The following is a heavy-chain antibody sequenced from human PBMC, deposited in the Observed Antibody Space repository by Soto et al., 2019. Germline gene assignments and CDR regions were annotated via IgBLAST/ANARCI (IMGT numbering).Heavy chain of an antibody. Sequence: GSLRLSCAASGFTFNNAWMNWVRQTPGKGLEWVGRIKSKTDGGTADYATPVKGRFIISRDDSKNTQYLQMNSLKTDDTAVYYCTTGGTWYDYWGQGALVTVSS. V-gene: IGHV3-15*07. D-gene: IGHD6-13*01. CDR1: GFTFNNAW. CDR3: TTGGTWYDY. J-gene: IGHJ4*02. CDR2: IKSKTDGGTA.